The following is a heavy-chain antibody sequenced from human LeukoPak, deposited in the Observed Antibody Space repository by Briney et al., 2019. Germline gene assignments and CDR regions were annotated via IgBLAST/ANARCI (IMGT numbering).Heavy chain of an antibody. CDR2: ISARSSL. J-gene: IGHJ4*02. CDR1: GFTFSGYS. Sequence: GGSLRLSCVASGFTFSGYSMSWVRQAPGKGLEWSSSISARSSLYYADSVKGRFTISRDNASISLYLQMNSLRAEGTAVYYCARGGAGWSRNYWGQGTLVTVSS. V-gene: IGHV3-21*01. D-gene: IGHD6-19*01. CDR3: ARGGAGWSRNY.